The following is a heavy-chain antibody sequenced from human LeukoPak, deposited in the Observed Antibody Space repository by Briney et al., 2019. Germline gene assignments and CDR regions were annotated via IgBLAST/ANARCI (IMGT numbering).Heavy chain of an antibody. CDR3: ARVGGSPDY. J-gene: IGHJ4*02. CDR1: GYTFTRYD. Sequence: ASVKASCKASGYTFTRYDINWVRQATGQGLEWMGWMNPKSGNTGHAQKFQGRVTITRDTSISTVYMELSSLRSEDTAVYFCARVGGSPDYWGQGTLVTVSS. D-gene: IGHD2-15*01. CDR2: MNPKSGNT. V-gene: IGHV1-8*03.